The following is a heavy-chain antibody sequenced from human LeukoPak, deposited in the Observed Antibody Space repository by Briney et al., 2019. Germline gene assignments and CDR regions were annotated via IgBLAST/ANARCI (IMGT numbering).Heavy chain of an antibody. V-gene: IGHV3-23*01. CDR1: GFTFSSYW. D-gene: IGHD3-10*01. CDR2: ISGSGGST. J-gene: IGHJ6*03. Sequence: GGSLRLSCAASGFTFSSYWMHWVRQAPGKGLEWVSGISGSGGSTSYADPVKGRFTISRDNSKNTLYLQMNSLRAEDSAVYYCAKNYGSGSSVKYYYYMDVWGKGTTVTVSS. CDR3: AKNYGSGSSVKYYYYMDV.